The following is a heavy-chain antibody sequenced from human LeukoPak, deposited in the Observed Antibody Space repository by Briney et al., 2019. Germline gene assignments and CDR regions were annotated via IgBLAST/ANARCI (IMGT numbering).Heavy chain of an antibody. CDR2: TYYRSKWYN. D-gene: IGHD3-22*01. J-gene: IGHJ6*03. CDR3: ARGYVGRGRTPYYYDGSGVHYYYYMDV. CDR1: GDSVSSNSAA. V-gene: IGHV6-1*01. Sequence: SQTLSLTCAISGDSVSSNSAAWNWIRQSPSRGLEWLGRTYYRSKWYNDYAVSVKSRITINPDTSKNQFSLQLNSVTPEDTAVYYCARGYVGRGRTPYYYDGSGVHYYYYMDVWGKGTTVTVSS.